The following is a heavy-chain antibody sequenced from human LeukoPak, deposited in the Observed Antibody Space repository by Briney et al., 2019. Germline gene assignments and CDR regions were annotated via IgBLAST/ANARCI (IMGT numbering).Heavy chain of an antibody. CDR3: AKSAYYDSSGFYREYYFDY. CDR2: ISGSTGST. J-gene: IGHJ4*02. CDR1: GFPFSSDA. D-gene: IGHD3-22*01. V-gene: IGHV3-23*01. Sequence: GGSLRLSCAGSGFPFSSDAMNWVRQAPGKGLEWVASISGSTGSTQYADSVKGRFTVSRDNSKNTLYLQMNSLRADDTAVYYCAKSAYYDSSGFYREYYFDYWGQGTLVTVSS.